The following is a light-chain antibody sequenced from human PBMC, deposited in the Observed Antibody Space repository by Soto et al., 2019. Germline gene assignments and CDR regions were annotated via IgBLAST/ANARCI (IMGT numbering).Light chain of an antibody. CDR1: QSVSSSY. CDR3: QQYGSSPPWT. V-gene: IGKV3-20*01. CDR2: GAS. Sequence: EIVLTQSPGTLSLSPGERATLSCRASQSVSSSYLAWYQQKPGQAPRLLIYGASSRATGIPDRFSGSGSGSGFTFTISRLEPEDFAVYYCQQYGSSPPWTFGQGTKVEIK. J-gene: IGKJ1*01.